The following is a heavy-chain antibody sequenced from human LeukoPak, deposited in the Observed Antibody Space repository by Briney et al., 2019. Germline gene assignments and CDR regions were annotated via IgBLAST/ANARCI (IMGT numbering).Heavy chain of an antibody. CDR1: GYTFTSYG. J-gene: IGHJ6*02. D-gene: IGHD2-2*01. CDR3: ASPQPADIVVVPAADPYYYYGMDV. V-gene: IGHV1-18*01. Sequence: GASVKVSCKASGYTFTSYGISWVRQAPGQGLEWMGWISAYNGNTNYAQKLQGRVTMTTDTSTSTAYMELRSLRSDDTAVYYCASPQPADIVVVPAADPYYYYGMDVWGQGTTVTVSS. CDR2: ISAYNGNT.